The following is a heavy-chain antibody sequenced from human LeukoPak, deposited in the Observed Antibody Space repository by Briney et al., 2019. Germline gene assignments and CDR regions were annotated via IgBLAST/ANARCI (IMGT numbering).Heavy chain of an antibody. CDR2: ISSSSYI. CDR3: ARGRHIRDYGGNEGLDP. D-gene: IGHD4-23*01. J-gene: IGHJ5*02. Sequence: PGGSLRLSCAVSGFTVGSNYMSWVRQAPGKGLEWVSSISSSSYIYYAGSVKGRFTISRDNAKNSLYLQMNSLRAEDTAVYYCARGRHIRDYGGNEGLDPWGQGTLVTVSS. V-gene: IGHV3-69-1*01. CDR1: GFTVGSNY.